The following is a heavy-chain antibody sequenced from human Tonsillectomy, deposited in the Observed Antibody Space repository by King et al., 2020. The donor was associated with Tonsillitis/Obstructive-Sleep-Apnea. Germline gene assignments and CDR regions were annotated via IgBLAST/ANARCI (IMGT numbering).Heavy chain of an antibody. D-gene: IGHD6-13*01. CDR3: ARQPHSSSSWYTEDY. Sequence: QLVQSGAEVKKPGESLRISCKGSGYSFTSYWISWVRQMPGKGLEWMGRIDPSDSYTNYSPSFQGHVTISADKSISTAYLQWSSLKASDPAMYYCARQPHSSSSWYTEDYWGQGTLVTVSS. J-gene: IGHJ4*02. V-gene: IGHV5-10-1*01. CDR1: GYSFTSYW. CDR2: IDPSDSYT.